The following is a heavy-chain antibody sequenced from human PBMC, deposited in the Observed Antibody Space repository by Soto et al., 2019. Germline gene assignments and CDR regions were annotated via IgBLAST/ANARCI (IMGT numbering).Heavy chain of an antibody. CDR2: ISAYNGNT. J-gene: IGHJ4*02. CDR1: GYTFTSYG. CDR3: EREPNYFDY. V-gene: IGHV1-18*01. Sequence: QFKLVQSGAEVKKPGASVKVSCKGSGYTFTSYGISWVRQAAGQGLEGMGWISAYNGNTNYAQKLQGRFTMTTDTTTNTAYMELRSLRSDDTAVYYGEREPNYFDYWGQGTLVTVSS.